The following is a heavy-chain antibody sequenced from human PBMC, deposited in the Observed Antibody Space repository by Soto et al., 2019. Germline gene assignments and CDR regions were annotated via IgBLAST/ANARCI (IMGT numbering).Heavy chain of an antibody. CDR2: TYYRSRWYN. J-gene: IGHJ4*02. CDR1: GDSVSSNSAA. Sequence: SPTLSRTCAIRGDSVSSNSAAWNWIRQSPSRGLEWLGRTYYRSRWYNDYAVSVKSRITVNPDTSKNQFYLQLKSVTPEDTAVYYCARTQGYFDYWGQRTLVTVSS. CDR3: ARTQGYFDY. V-gene: IGHV6-1*01.